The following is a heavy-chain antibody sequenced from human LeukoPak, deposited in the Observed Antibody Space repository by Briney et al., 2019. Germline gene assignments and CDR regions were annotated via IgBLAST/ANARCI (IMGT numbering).Heavy chain of an antibody. J-gene: IGHJ4*02. Sequence: PSETLSLTCTVSNGSISTYCWSWIRQPPGKGLEWIGYIYHGGTTTYNPSFKRLVTISVDSSKNHFSLTLTSLTAADTALYYCARHGGTLDYFDSWGPGSLVTVSS. V-gene: IGHV4-59*08. CDR1: NGSISTYC. CDR3: ARHGGTLDYFDS. CDR2: IYHGGTT. D-gene: IGHD1-26*01.